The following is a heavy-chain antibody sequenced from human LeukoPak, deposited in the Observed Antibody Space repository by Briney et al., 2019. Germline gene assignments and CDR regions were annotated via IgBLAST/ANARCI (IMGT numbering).Heavy chain of an antibody. CDR1: GFTFSSYG. D-gene: IGHD6-13*01. CDR2: IRYDGSNK. V-gene: IGHV3-30*02. J-gene: IGHJ4*02. CDR3: AKGGSRQQLVRYYFDY. Sequence: PGRSLRLSCAASGFTFSSYGMHWVRQAPGKGLEWVAFIRYDGSNKYYADSVKGRFTISRDNSKNTLYLQMNSLRAEDTAVYYCAKGGSRQQLVRYYFDYWGQGTLVTVSS.